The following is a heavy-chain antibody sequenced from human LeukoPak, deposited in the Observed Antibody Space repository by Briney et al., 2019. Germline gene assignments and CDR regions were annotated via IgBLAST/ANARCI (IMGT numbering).Heavy chain of an antibody. CDR2: ISGSGDST. CDR3: AKRIWEANWGFTDFDY. Sequence: PGGSLRLSCAASGFTFSRYALSWVRQAPGKGLEWVSGISGSGDSTDYADSVKGRFTISRDNSKNTRYLQMNSLRAEDTAVYYCAKRIWEANWGFTDFDYGGQGTLVTVSS. J-gene: IGHJ4*01. D-gene: IGHD7-27*01. V-gene: IGHV3-23*01. CDR1: GFTFSRYA.